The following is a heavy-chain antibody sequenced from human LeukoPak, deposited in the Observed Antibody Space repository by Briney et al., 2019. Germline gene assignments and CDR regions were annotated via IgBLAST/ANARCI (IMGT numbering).Heavy chain of an antibody. CDR1: GFTFSNYD. J-gene: IGHJ4*02. V-gene: IGHV3-48*03. CDR3: ARGISSSWYY. D-gene: IGHD6-13*01. Sequence: QPGGSLRLSCAASGFTFSNYDMNWVRQAPGKGLEWVSHISRRGNTIYYGDSVKGRFTISRDNAKNSLYLQMNSLRAEDTAVYYCARGISSSWYYWGQGTLVTVSS. CDR2: ISRRGNTI.